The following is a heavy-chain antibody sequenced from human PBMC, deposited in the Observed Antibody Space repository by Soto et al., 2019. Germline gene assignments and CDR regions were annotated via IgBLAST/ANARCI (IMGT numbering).Heavy chain of an antibody. CDR1: GFIFSTYA. Sequence: EVQLLESGGGLVQPGGSLRLSCAASGFIFSTYAMTWVRQAPGKGPEWVSSIDGSGDTTYYADSVQGRFTISRDNSKNTLYLQMNSLTREDTAVYYCALITVTSYKRDYWGQGTLVAVSS. CDR2: IDGSGDTT. CDR3: ALITVTSYKRDY. V-gene: IGHV3-23*01. D-gene: IGHD4-17*01. J-gene: IGHJ4*02.